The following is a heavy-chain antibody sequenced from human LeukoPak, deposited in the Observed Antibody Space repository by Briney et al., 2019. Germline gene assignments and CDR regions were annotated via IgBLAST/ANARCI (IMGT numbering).Heavy chain of an antibody. CDR1: GFTVSSNY. CDR2: IYSGGST. V-gene: IGHV3-53*01. CDR3: ARIASDAFDI. J-gene: IGHJ3*02. D-gene: IGHD2-21*01. Sequence: GGSLRLSCAASGFTVSSNYMSWVRQAPGKGLEWVSVIYSGGSTYYADSVKGRFTISRDNSKNTLYLQMNSLRAKDTAVYYCARIASDAFDIWGQGTMVTVSS.